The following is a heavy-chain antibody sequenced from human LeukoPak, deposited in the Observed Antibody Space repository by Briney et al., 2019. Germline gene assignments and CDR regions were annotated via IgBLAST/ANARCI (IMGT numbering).Heavy chain of an antibody. Sequence: ASVKVSCKASGYTFTGYYMHWARQAPGQGLEWMGWINPNSGGTNYAQKFQGRVTMTRDTSISTAYMELSRLRSDDTAVYYCARDPRPYYDFWSGYYTETHFDYWGQGTLVTVSS. CDR1: GYTFTGYY. J-gene: IGHJ4*02. V-gene: IGHV1-2*02. CDR3: ARDPRPYYDFWSGYYTETHFDY. CDR2: INPNSGGT. D-gene: IGHD3-3*01.